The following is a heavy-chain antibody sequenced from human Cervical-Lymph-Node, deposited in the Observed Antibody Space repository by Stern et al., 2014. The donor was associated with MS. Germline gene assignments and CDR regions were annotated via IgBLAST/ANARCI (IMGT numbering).Heavy chain of an antibody. CDR2: ISSNGGST. CDR1: GFTFSSYA. V-gene: IGHV3-64D*06. D-gene: IGHD3-22*01. J-gene: IGHJ4*02. CDR3: VKDRRSNYDSSGYYGY. Sequence: EVQLLESGGGLVQPGGSLRLSCSASGFTFSSYAMHWVRQAPGKGLEYVSAISSNGGSTYYADSVKGRFTISRDNSKNTLYLQMSSLRAEDTAVYYCVKDRRSNYDSSGYYGYWGQGTLVTVSS.